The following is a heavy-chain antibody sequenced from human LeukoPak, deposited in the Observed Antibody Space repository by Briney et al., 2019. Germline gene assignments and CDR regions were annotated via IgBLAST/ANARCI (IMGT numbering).Heavy chain of an antibody. CDR1: GFTFSTYD. CDR2: IRYDGNSE. V-gene: IGHV3-30*02. J-gene: IGHJ4*02. CDR3: ARDSDYGSGSYRRNDY. Sequence: GGPLRFSCTASGFTFSTYDLLWVRQAPGKGLQWVTFIRYDGNSESYADSVKGRFIISRDNAKNSLYLQMNSLRAEDTAVYYCARDSDYGSGSYRRNDYWGQGTLVTVSS. D-gene: IGHD3-10*01.